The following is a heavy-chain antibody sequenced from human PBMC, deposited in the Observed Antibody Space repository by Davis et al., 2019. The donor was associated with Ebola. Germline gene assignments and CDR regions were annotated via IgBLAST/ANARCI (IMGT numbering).Heavy chain of an antibody. J-gene: IGHJ4*02. D-gene: IGHD5-24*01. CDR2: IYYSGST. CDR3: AGGDGYNLVVAFDY. CDR1: GGSISSYY. V-gene: IGHV4-59*01. Sequence: PSETLSLTCTVSGGSISSYYWSWIRQPPGKGLEWIGYIYYSGSTNYNPSLKSRVTISVDTSKNQFSLKLSSVTAADTAVYYCAGGDGYNLVVAFDYWGQGTLVTVSS.